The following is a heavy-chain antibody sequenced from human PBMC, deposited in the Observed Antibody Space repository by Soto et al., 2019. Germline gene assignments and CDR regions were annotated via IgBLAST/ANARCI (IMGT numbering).Heavy chain of an antibody. J-gene: IGHJ4*02. V-gene: IGHV3-30*18. CDR1: GFTFSSYG. D-gene: IGHD6-19*01. CDR3: AKVAVAGTKGYYFDY. Sequence: QVQLVESGGGVVQPGRSLRLSCAASGFTFSSYGMHWVRQAPGKGLEWVAVISYDGSNKYYADSVKGRFTISRDNSKNTLYLQMNSLRAEYTAVYYCAKVAVAGTKGYYFDYWGQGTLVTVSS. CDR2: ISYDGSNK.